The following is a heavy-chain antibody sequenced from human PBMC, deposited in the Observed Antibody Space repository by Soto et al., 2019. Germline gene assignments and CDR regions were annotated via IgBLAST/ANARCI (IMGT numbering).Heavy chain of an antibody. J-gene: IGHJ4*02. CDR2: IYYSGST. Sequence: TSETLSLTCTVSGGSVSSGSYYWSWIRQPPGKGLEWIGYIYYSGSTNYNPSLKSRVTISVDTSKNQFSLKLSSVTAADTAVYYCARDGGGLFDYWGQGTLVTVSS. V-gene: IGHV4-61*01. CDR1: GGSVSSGSYY. D-gene: IGHD3-16*01. CDR3: ARDGGGLFDY.